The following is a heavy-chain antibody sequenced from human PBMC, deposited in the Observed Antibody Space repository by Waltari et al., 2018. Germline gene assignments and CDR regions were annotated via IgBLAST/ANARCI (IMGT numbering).Heavy chain of an antibody. Sequence: QVQLVQSGAEVKKPGSSVKVSCKASGGTFSGYAISWVRQAPGQGLEWMGGIIPIFGTANYAQKFQGRVTITADESTSTAYMELSSLRSEDTAVYYCARDPDQVDTAMASDYWGQGTLVTVSS. D-gene: IGHD5-18*01. CDR3: ARDPDQVDTAMASDY. J-gene: IGHJ4*02. CDR1: GGTFSGYA. V-gene: IGHV1-69*01. CDR2: IIPIFGTA.